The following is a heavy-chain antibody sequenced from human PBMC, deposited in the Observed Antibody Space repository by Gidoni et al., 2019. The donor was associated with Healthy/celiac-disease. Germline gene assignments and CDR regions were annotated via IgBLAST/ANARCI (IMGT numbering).Heavy chain of an antibody. D-gene: IGHD3-22*01. J-gene: IGHJ2*01. CDR2: ISYDGSNK. CDR1: GFNFRSYG. Sequence: QVQLVESGGGVVQPGRSLRLTCAASGFNFRSYGMHWVRQAPGKGLEWVAVISYDGSNKYYADSVKGRFTISRDNSKNTLYLQMNSLRAEDTAVYYCAKDVDYYDSSGYYHWYFDLWGRGTLVTVSS. V-gene: IGHV3-30*18. CDR3: AKDVDYYDSSGYYHWYFDL.